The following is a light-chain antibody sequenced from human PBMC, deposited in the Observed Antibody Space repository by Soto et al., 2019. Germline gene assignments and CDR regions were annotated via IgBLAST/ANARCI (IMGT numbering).Light chain of an antibody. V-gene: IGKV3-20*01. Sequence: EIVLTQSPGTLSLSPGESATLSCRASQSVPNDYLAWYQQKPGQAPRLLIYGAFSRASGVPQKFSGSGSGTDFTLTISCLEPEDFAVYYCQQYSSSPGTFGQGTKLE. J-gene: IGKJ2*01. CDR3: QQYSSSPGT. CDR2: GAF. CDR1: QSVPNDY.